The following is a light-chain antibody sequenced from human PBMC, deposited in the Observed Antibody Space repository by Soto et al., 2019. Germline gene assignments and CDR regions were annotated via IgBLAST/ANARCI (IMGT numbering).Light chain of an antibody. J-gene: IGKJ1*01. CDR2: AAS. CDR1: QDIDIS. V-gene: IGKV1-5*01. Sequence: SHMTQFPSTRSSSVVYRFTITCRASQDIDISLAWFQQRPGEAPKLLIFAASGLESGVPSTFSGSGSGTEFTLTISSVQPDDFATYLCQHYDTCSWTFGQGTKVDFK. CDR3: QHYDTCSWT.